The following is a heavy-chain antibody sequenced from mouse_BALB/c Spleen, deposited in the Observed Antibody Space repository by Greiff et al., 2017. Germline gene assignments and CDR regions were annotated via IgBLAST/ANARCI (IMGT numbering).Heavy chain of an antibody. CDR2: IYPGNSDT. V-gene: IGHV1-5*01. J-gene: IGHJ3*01. D-gene: IGHD4-1*01. Sequence: VQLQQSGTVLARPGASVKMSCKASGYTFTSYWMHWVKQRPGQGLEWIGAIYPGNSDTSYNQKFKGKAKLTAVTSTSTAYMELSSLTNEDSAVYYCARVANWDGAFAYWGQGTLVTVSA. CDR3: ARVANWDGAFAY. CDR1: GYTFTSYW.